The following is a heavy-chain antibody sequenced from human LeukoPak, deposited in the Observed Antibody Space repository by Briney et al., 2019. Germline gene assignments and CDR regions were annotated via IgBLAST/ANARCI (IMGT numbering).Heavy chain of an antibody. CDR2: IKSKTDGGTT. V-gene: IGHV3-15*01. J-gene: IGHJ6*03. Sequence: PGGSLRLSCAASGFTFSNAWMSWVRQAPGKGLEWVGRIKSKTDGGTTDYAAPVKGRFTISRDDSKNTLYLQMNSLKTEDTAVYYCTTATDVQEFIIVVPAAPSGYMDVWAKGPRSPSP. CDR3: TTATDVQEFIIVVPAAPSGYMDV. CDR1: GFTFSNAW. D-gene: IGHD2-2*01.